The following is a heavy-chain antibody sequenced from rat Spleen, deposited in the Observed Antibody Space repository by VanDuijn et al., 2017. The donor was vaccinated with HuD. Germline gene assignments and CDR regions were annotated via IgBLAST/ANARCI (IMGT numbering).Heavy chain of an antibody. CDR3: TTATEGPYVLDA. Sequence: QVQLKESGPGLVQPSQTLSLTCTVSGFSLSNYGVFWVRQPPGRGLEWMGRMRFNGDTSYNSVLKSRLSISRDTSKNQVFLKVNSLQTDDTGTYYCTTATEGPYVLDAWGQGASVTVSS. CDR2: MRFNGDT. J-gene: IGHJ4*01. D-gene: IGHD1-11*01. V-gene: IGHV2-63*01. CDR1: GFSLSNYG.